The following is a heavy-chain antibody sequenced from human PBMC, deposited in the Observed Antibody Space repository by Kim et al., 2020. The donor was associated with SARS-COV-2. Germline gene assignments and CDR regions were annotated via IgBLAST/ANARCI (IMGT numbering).Heavy chain of an antibody. Sequence: SETLSLTCTVSGGSISSSSYYWGWIRQPPGKGLEWIGSIYYSGSTYYNPSLKSRVTISVDTSKNQFSLKLSSVTAADTAVYYCARQSVSGWPYWGQGTLVTVSS. CDR3: ARQSVSGWPY. CDR1: GGSISSSSYY. J-gene: IGHJ4*02. D-gene: IGHD6-19*01. CDR2: IYYSGST. V-gene: IGHV4-39*01.